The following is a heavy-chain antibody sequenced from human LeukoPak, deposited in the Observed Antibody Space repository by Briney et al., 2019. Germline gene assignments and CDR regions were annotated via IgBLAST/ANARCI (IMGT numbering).Heavy chain of an antibody. D-gene: IGHD2/OR15-2a*01. CDR3: AHRVQMPLIFSGGVFDI. Sequence: SGPTLVKPTQTLTLTCTFSGLSLSSRGVGVGWIRPPPGKAPEWLALIYWDDDKRYSPSLKSRLTITKDISKYQVVLTMTNMDPVDTATYYCAHRVQMPLIFSGGVFDIWGQGTMVTVSS. J-gene: IGHJ3*02. CDR1: GLSLSSRGVG. CDR2: IYWDDDK. V-gene: IGHV2-5*02.